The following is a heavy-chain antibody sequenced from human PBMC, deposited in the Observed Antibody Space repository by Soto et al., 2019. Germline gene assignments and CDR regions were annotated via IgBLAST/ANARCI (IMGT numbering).Heavy chain of an antibody. CDR1: GFSLSPYW. Sequence: GGSLRLSCAASGFSLSPYWMHWVRQVPGRGLEWVARLSSDGFGAAYADSVKGRFFISRDIARNTLSLQMNSLRADDTAVYYFARDLGGPDYWGRGTSVTVSS. J-gene: IGHJ4*02. V-gene: IGHV3-74*03. CDR2: LSSDGFGA. CDR3: ARDLGGPDY. D-gene: IGHD3-16*01.